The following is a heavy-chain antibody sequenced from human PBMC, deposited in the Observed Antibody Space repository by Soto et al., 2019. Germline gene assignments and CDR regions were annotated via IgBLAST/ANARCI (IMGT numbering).Heavy chain of an antibody. CDR1: GFKFVGYA. J-gene: IGHJ4*02. D-gene: IGHD1-1*01. V-gene: IGHV3-23*01. CDR3: AKDWNDPLDYFDY. Sequence: VGSIRLSCRAAGFKFVGYAVSWVRQAPGKGLEWVSAISGSGGSTYYADSVKGRFTISRDNSKNTLYLQMNSLRAEDTAVYYCAKDWNDPLDYFDYWGQGTLVTVSS. CDR2: ISGSGGST.